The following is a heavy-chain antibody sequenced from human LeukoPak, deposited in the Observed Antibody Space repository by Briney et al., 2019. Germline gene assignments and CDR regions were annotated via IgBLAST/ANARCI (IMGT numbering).Heavy chain of an antibody. CDR3: ARDPRGYCSGGSCPPRNWFDP. Sequence: GASVKVSCKASGYTFTSYGISWVRQAPGLGLEWMGWISAYNGNTNYAQKLQGRVTMTTDTSTSTAYMELRSLRSDDTAVYYCARDPRGYCSGGSCPPRNWFDPWGEGALVTLSS. J-gene: IGHJ5*02. CDR1: GYTFTSYG. CDR2: ISAYNGNT. D-gene: IGHD2-15*01. V-gene: IGHV1-18*01.